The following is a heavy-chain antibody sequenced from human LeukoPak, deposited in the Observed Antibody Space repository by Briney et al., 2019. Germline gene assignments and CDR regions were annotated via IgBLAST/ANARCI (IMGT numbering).Heavy chain of an antibody. D-gene: IGHD6-19*01. CDR3: ARVNAVAGTYYFDY. CDR1: GGTFSSYA. CDR2: IIPIFGTA. V-gene: IGHV1-69*06. J-gene: IGHJ4*02. Sequence: ASVKVSCTASGGTFSSYAISWVRQAPGQGLEWMGGIIPIFGTANYAQKFQGRVTITADKSTSTAYMELSSLRSEDTAVYYCARVNAVAGTYYFDYWGQGTLVTVSS.